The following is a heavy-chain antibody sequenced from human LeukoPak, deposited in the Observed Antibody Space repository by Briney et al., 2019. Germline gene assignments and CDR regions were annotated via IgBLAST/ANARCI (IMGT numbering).Heavy chain of an antibody. CDR3: AHSLLSGWYPDV. V-gene: IGHV2-5*01. CDR1: GFSLRTRGVG. D-gene: IGHD6-19*01. J-gene: IGHJ6*02. Sequence: SGPTLVRPTQTLTLTCTFSGFSLRTRGVGVGWIRQPPGKALEWLALIYWSDDKRYSPSLKSRLTITKDTSKNQVVLTMTNIDPVDTATYYCAHSLLSGWYPDVWGQGTTVTVSS. CDR2: IYWSDDK.